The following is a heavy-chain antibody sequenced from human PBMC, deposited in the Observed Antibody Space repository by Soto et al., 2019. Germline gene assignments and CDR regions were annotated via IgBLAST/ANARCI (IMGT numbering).Heavy chain of an antibody. Sequence: QVQLQQWGAGLLKPSETLSLTCAVYGGSFSGYYWSWIRQPPGKGLEWIGEINHSGSTNYNPSLKSQVTISVDTSKNQFSLKLSSVTAADTAVYYCARGQNCSSTSCYAVNWFDPWGQGTLVTVSS. J-gene: IGHJ5*02. D-gene: IGHD2-2*01. CDR2: INHSGST. CDR3: ARGQNCSSTSCYAVNWFDP. CDR1: GGSFSGYY. V-gene: IGHV4-34*01.